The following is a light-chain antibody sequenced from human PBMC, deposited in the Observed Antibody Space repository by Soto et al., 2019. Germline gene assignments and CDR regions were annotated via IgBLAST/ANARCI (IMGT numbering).Light chain of an antibody. Sequence: DIVMTQSPDSLAVSLGERATFNCKSSQSVLYSPNNKNYLAWYQQKPGQPPKLLIYWASTRESGVPDRFSGSGSGTDFTLTISSLHAEDVAVYYCQPYYSTPWTFGQGTKVEI. J-gene: IGKJ1*01. CDR3: QPYYSTPWT. CDR2: WAS. CDR1: QSVLYSPNNKNY. V-gene: IGKV4-1*01.